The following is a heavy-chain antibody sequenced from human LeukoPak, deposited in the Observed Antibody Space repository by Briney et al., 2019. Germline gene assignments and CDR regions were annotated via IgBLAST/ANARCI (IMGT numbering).Heavy chain of an antibody. V-gene: IGHV4-34*01. Sequence: SETLSLTCAVYGGSFSGYYWSSIRQPPGKGLEWIGEINHSGSTNYNPSLKSRVTISVDTSKNQFSLKLSPVTAADTAVYYCARGYDYVWGSYRSPPGYWGQGTLVTVSS. CDR1: GGSFSGYY. CDR3: ARGYDYVWGSYRSPPGY. J-gene: IGHJ4*02. D-gene: IGHD3-16*02. CDR2: INHSGST.